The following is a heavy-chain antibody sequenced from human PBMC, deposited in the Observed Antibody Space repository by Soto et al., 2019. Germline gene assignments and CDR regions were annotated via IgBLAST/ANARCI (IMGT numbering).Heavy chain of an antibody. V-gene: IGHV1-46*03. J-gene: IGHJ6*03. CDR3: ARASLEWSQVDYYYYYMDV. CDR1: GYTFTSYY. D-gene: IGHD3-3*01. Sequence: GASVKVSCEASGYTFTSYYMHWVRQAPGQGLEWMGIINPSGGSTSYAQKFQGRVAMTRDTSTSTVYMELSSLRSEDTAVYYCARASLEWSQVDYYYYYMDVWGKGTTVTVSS. CDR2: INPSGGST.